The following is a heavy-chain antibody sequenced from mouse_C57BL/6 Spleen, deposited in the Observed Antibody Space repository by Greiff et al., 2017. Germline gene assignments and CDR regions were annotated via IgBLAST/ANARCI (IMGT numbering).Heavy chain of an antibody. CDR3: ARWTPYAGDF. CDR2: IAPSDSET. V-gene: IGHV1-52*01. CDR1: GYTFPSYW. Sequence: QVQLQQPGAELVRPGSSVKLSCKASGYTFPSYWMQWVKQRHIQGLEWIGNIAPSDSETHYNQKFKDKATLTVDTSSSTAYMQLSSLTAVDSAVYSGARWTPYAGDFWGQGTTLTVSS. J-gene: IGHJ4*01.